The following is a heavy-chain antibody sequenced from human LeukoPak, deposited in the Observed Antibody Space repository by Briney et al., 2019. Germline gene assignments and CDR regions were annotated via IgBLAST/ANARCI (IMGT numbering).Heavy chain of an antibody. CDR2: INPNSGGT. CDR3: ARDSIAVAGHGEY. D-gene: IGHD6-19*01. V-gene: IGHV1-2*02. Sequence: GASVKVSCKASGYTFTGYYMHWVRQAPGQGLEWMGWINPNSGGTNYAQKFQGRVTMTRDTSISTAYMELSRLRSDDTAVYYCARDSIAVAGHGEYWGQGTLVTVSS. J-gene: IGHJ4*02. CDR1: GYTFTGYY.